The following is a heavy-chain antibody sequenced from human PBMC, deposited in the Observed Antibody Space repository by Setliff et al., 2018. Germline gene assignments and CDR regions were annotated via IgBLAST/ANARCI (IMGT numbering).Heavy chain of an antibody. Sequence: GGSLRLSCVASGFAISSCWMSWVRQAPGKGLEWVANVNPDGSGKYYVDSVKGRFTISRDNAKNSLYLQMNSLRAEDTAVYYCARNGGLDYWGQGALVTSPQ. J-gene: IGHJ4*02. CDR1: GFAISSCW. CDR2: VNPDGSGK. V-gene: IGHV3-7*01. D-gene: IGHD2-8*01. CDR3: ARNGGLDY.